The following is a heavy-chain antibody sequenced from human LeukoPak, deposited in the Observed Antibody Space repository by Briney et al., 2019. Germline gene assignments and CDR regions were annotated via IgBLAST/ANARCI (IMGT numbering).Heavy chain of an antibody. V-gene: IGHV3-30*03. D-gene: IGHD5-12*01. CDR3: ARGYSGYDDAFDK. CDR2: ISYDGRNK. Sequence: PVGCLRLSCAASGFTFISYAMNWVRQAPGKGLEWVAVISYDGRNKFYGESVKGRFTISRDNSKNTLYLQMSSLRSEDTAVYYCARGYSGYDDAFDKWGQGTMVTVSS. J-gene: IGHJ3*02. CDR1: GFTFISYA.